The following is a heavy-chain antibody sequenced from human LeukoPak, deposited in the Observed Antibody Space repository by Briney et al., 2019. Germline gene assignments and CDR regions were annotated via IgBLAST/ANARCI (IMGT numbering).Heavy chain of an antibody. CDR3: ARGDGSGWYNPTYYYYYMDV. D-gene: IGHD6-19*01. CDR1: GFTFSTYE. J-gene: IGHJ6*03. CDR2: ISSSGSTI. Sequence: PGGSLRLSCAASGFTFSTYEMNWVRQAPGKGLEWVSYISSSGSTIYYADSVKGRFTISRDNAKNTLYLQMNSLRAEDTAVYYCARGDGSGWYNPTYYYYYMDVWGKGTTVTVSS. V-gene: IGHV3-48*03.